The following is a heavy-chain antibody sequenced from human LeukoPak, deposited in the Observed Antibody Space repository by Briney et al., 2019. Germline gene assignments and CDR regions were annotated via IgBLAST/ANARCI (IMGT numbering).Heavy chain of an antibody. Sequence: GGSLRLSCAASGFTFNDYNMHWVRQAPGKGLEWVAFISYHGINKNDADSVKGRFTISRDNSENTVYLQINSLRPEGTAIYYCARDFTGRYTIDYWGQGTLVTVSS. CDR3: ARDFTGRYTIDY. CDR1: GFTFNDYN. CDR2: ISYHGINK. J-gene: IGHJ4*02. V-gene: IGHV3-30-3*01. D-gene: IGHD3-9*01.